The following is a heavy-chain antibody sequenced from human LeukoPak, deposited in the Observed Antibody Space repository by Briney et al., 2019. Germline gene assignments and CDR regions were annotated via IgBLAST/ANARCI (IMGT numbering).Heavy chain of an antibody. D-gene: IGHD1-26*01. J-gene: IGHJ3*01. CDR2: IYTSGST. Sequence: SQTLSLTCTVSSGSINSGSYYWIWIRQPAGKGLEWIGRIYTSGSTNYNVSLKSRDTISMDTSKNQFSLKLSSVTAADTAVYYCARRLAGATTFLDVWGQGTLVTVSS. CDR1: SGSINSGSYY. CDR3: ARRLAGATTFLDV. V-gene: IGHV4-61*02.